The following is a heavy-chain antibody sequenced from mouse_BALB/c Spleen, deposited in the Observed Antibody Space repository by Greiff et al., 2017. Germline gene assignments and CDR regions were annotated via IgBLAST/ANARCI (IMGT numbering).Heavy chain of an antibody. V-gene: IGHV5-4*02. Sequence: EVKLVESGGGLVKPGGSLKLSCAASGFTFSDYYMYWVRQTPEKRLEWVATISDGGSYTYYPDSVKGRFTISRDNAKNNLYLQMSSLKSEDTAMYYCARHHGDYWGQGTTLTVSS. CDR1: GFTFSDYY. CDR2: ISDGGSYT. D-gene: IGHD2-3*01. CDR3: ARHHGDY. J-gene: IGHJ2*01.